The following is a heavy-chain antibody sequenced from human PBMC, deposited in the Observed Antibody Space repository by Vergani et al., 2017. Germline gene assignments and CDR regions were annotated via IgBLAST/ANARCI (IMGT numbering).Heavy chain of an antibody. V-gene: IGHV3-23*01. CDR3: AKGGLIFGVVIRGDYFDY. CDR2: ISGSGGST. Sequence: EVQLLESGGGLVQPGGSLRLSCAASGFTFSSYAMSWVRQAPGKGLEWVSAISGSGGSTYYADSVKGRFTISRDNSKNTLYLQMNSLRAEDTAVYYCAKGGLIFGVVIRGDYFDYWGQGTLVTVSS. D-gene: IGHD3-3*01. J-gene: IGHJ4*02. CDR1: GFTFSSYA.